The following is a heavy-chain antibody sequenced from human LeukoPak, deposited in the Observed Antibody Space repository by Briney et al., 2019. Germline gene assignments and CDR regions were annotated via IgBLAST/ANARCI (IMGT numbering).Heavy chain of an antibody. CDR3: AREGNSSGWYFGAFDV. CDR1: GGSISSYY. CDR2: IYHSGST. Sequence: SETLSLTCTVSGGSISSYYWSWIRQSPGKGLVWIGYIYHSGSTYYNPSLKSRVTISVDTSKNQFSLNLTSVTAADTAVYYCAREGNSSGWYFGAFDVWGQGTMVTVSS. D-gene: IGHD6-19*01. V-gene: IGHV4-59*01. J-gene: IGHJ3*01.